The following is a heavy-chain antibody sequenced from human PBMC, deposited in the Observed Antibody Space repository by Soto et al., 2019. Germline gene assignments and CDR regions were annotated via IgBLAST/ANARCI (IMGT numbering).Heavy chain of an antibody. CDR2: IIPILGIA. D-gene: IGHD3-9*01. CDR3: ARGSYYDILTGLNWFDP. Sequence: SVKVSCKASGGTFSSYTISWVRQAPGQGLEWMGRIIPILGIANYAQKFQGRVTITADKSTSTAYMELSSLRSEDTAVYYCARGSYYDILTGLNWFDPWGQGTLVTVSS. V-gene: IGHV1-69*02. J-gene: IGHJ5*02. CDR1: GGTFSSYT.